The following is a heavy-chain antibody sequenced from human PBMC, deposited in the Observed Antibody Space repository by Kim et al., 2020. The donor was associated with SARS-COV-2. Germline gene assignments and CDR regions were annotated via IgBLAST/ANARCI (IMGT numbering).Heavy chain of an antibody. CDR2: IKSENAGGAT. Sequence: GGSLRLSCDTSKFTLTNAWMHWVRQAPGKGLQWVARIKSENAGGATDYAAPVKGRFTISRDNSKNTLYLQMNRLKTDDTGVYYCWAILVVGGTAEYFQDWGQGTLVSVSS. CDR3: WAILVVGGTAEYFQD. J-gene: IGHJ1*01. V-gene: IGHV3-15*01. CDR1: KFTLTNAW. D-gene: IGHD3-10*01.